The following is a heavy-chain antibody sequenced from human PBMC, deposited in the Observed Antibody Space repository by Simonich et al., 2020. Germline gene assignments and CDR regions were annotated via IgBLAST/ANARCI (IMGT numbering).Heavy chain of an antibody. CDR3: ARQFDY. Sequence: QVQLVESGGGVVQPGRSLRLSCAASGFTFSSYGMHGVRQVPGKGLEWVVVIWYDGSNKYYAYSVKGRFTISRDNSKNTLYLQMNSLRAEDTAVYYCARQFDYWGQGTLVTVSS. CDR1: GFTFSSYG. J-gene: IGHJ4*02. CDR2: IWYDGSNK. V-gene: IGHV3-33*01.